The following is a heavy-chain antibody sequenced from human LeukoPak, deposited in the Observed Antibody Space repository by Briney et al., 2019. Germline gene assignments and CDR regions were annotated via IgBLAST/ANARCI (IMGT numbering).Heavy chain of an antibody. CDR2: IKQDGSEK. V-gene: IGHV3-7*01. CDR1: GFTFSTYA. D-gene: IGHD6-13*01. CDR3: ARAGYSYDAFDI. Sequence: GGSLRLSCAASGFTFSTYAMNWVRQAPGKGLEWVANIKQDGSEKYYVDSVKGRFTISRDNAKNSLYLQMNSLRAEDTAVYYCARAGYSYDAFDIWGQGTMVTVSS. J-gene: IGHJ3*02.